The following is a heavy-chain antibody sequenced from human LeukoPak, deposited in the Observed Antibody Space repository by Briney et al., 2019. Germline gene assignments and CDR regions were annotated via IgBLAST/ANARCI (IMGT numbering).Heavy chain of an antibody. CDR3: ASGSEVVVPAFDY. Sequence: SVKVSCKASGYTFTSYDINWVRQATGQGLEWMGRIIPILGIANYAQKFQGRVTITADKSTSTAYMELSSLRSEDTAVYYCASGSEVVVPAFDYWGQGTLVTVSS. J-gene: IGHJ4*02. V-gene: IGHV1-69*04. CDR1: GYTFTSYD. CDR2: IIPILGIA. D-gene: IGHD2-2*01.